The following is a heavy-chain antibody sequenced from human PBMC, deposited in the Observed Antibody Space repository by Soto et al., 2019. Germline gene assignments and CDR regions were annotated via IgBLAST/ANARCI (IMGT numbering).Heavy chain of an antibody. CDR2: TYYRSKWYY. J-gene: IGHJ6*02. D-gene: IGHD1-7*01. CDR3: TRGKLSYHAMDV. CDR1: GDSFSINSGA. Sequence: SQTLSLTCAISGDSFSINSGAWNWIRQSPSRGLEWLGRTYYRSKWYYDYAESVKSRIFINADTSKNQFSLQLNSVTPEDAAVYYCTRGKLSYHAMDVWGQGTTVTVSS. V-gene: IGHV6-1*01.